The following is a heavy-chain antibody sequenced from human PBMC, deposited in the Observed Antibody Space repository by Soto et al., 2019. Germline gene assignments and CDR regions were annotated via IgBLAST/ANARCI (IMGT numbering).Heavy chain of an antibody. CDR2: ISWDGGSI. CDR3: AKDIRPAVFWSGSISGYYYYYGMDV. D-gene: IGHD3-3*01. J-gene: IGHJ6*02. Sequence: GGSLRLSCAASGFTFDDYTMHWVRQAPGKGLEWVSLISWDGGSIYYADSVKGRFTISRDNSKNSRYLQMNSLRTEDTALYYCAKDIRPAVFWSGSISGYYYYYGMDVWGQGTTVTVSS. V-gene: IGHV3-43*01. CDR1: GFTFDDYT.